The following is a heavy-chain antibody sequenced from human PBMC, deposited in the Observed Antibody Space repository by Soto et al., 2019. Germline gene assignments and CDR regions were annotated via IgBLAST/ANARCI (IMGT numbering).Heavy chain of an antibody. Sequence: VQLVESGGGLVQPGGSLRLSCVASGFTVTDIYMNWVRQAPGKGLEWVSVIYKDFTDYADFVRGRFSVSTDTSKNALYLQLANLRAEDTAVYYCAREPRYCSGGSCSIMGDAFDIWGQGAMVTVSS. V-gene: IGHV3-66*01. CDR2: IYKDFT. CDR3: AREPRYCSGGSCSIMGDAFDI. D-gene: IGHD2-15*01. J-gene: IGHJ3*02. CDR1: GFTVTDIY.